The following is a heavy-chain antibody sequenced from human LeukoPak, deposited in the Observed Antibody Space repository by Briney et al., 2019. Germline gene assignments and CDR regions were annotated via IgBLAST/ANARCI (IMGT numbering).Heavy chain of an antibody. Sequence: ASVKVSCKASGYTFTSYEINWVRQATGQGLEWMGWMNPNSGNTGYAQKFQGRVTMTRNTSISTAYMELSSLRSEDTAVYYCARGGDFWSGPDYWGQGTLVTVSS. CDR1: GYTFTSYE. J-gene: IGHJ4*02. V-gene: IGHV1-8*01. CDR3: ARGGDFWSGPDY. D-gene: IGHD3-3*01. CDR2: MNPNSGNT.